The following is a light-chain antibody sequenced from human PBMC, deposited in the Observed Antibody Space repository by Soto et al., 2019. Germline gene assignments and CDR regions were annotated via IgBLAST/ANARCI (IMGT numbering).Light chain of an antibody. CDR3: CSYAGSYTHV. V-gene: IGLV2-11*01. Sequence: QSALTQPRSVSGSPGQSVTISCTGTSSNVGGYNYVSWYQQHPGKAPTLMSYDVSKRPSGVPDRFSGSKSGNTASLTISGPQAEDEADYYCCSYAGSYTHVFGTGTKLTVL. J-gene: IGLJ1*01. CDR2: DVS. CDR1: SSNVGGYNY.